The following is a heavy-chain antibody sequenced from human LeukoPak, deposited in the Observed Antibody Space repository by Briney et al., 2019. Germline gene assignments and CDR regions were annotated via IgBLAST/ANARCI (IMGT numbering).Heavy chain of an antibody. CDR1: GGSISSGGYY. D-gene: IGHD3-3*01. J-gene: IGHJ5*02. CDR2: IYYSGST. Sequence: SQTLSLTCTVSGGSISSGGYYWSWIRQHPGKGLEWIGYIYYSGSTYYNPSLKSRVTISVDTSKNQFSLKLSSVTAADTAVYYCARHPYDFWSGYYGPTKAFWFDPWGQGTLVTVSS. CDR3: ARHPYDFWSGYYGPTKAFWFDP. V-gene: IGHV4-31*03.